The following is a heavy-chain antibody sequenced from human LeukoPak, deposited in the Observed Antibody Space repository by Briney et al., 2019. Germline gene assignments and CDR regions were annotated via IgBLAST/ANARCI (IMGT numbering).Heavy chain of an antibody. V-gene: IGHV1-18*01. J-gene: IGHJ4*02. CDR1: GYTFTSYG. D-gene: IGHD2-2*01. CDR3: ARDYCSSTSCYLSGNDY. CDR2: ISAYNGNT. Sequence: ASVKVSCKASGYTFTSYGISWVRQAPGQGLEWMGWISAYNGNTNYAQKLQGRVTMTTDTSTSTAYMELRSLRSDDTAVYYCARDYCSSTSCYLSGNDYWGRGSLVTVSS.